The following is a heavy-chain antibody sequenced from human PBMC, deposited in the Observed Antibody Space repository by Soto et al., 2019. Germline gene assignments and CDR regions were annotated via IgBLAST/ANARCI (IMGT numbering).Heavy chain of an antibody. CDR1: GGSMSRGDYY. Sequence: LXLTCTVSGGSMSRGDYYWSLILQPPGKGLEWIGYIYYSGSTYYNPSLKSRVTISVDTSKNQFSLKLSSVTAADTAVYYCARAQWLMNWFDPWGQRTLVTVSS. D-gene: IGHD2-8*01. CDR3: ARAQWLMNWFDP. J-gene: IGHJ5*02. CDR2: IYYSGST. V-gene: IGHV4-30-4*01.